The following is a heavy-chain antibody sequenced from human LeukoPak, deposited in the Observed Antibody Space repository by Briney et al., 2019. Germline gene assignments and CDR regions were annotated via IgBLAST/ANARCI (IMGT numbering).Heavy chain of an antibody. CDR1: GFTFSNFA. CDR2: ITDNGAAT. J-gene: IGHJ4*02. V-gene: IGHV3-23*01. CDR3: AKAAVVPAAPDF. Sequence: GGSLRLSCVASGFTFSNFAMNWVRQAPGKGLETISTITDNGAATLYIDSVRGRFTISRDNSKNTLYLQMNSLRAEDTAVYYCAKAAVVPAAPDFWGQGTLVTVSS. D-gene: IGHD2-2*01.